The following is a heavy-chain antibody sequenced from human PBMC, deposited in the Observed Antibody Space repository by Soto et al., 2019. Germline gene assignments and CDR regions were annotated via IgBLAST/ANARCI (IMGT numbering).Heavy chain of an antibody. V-gene: IGHV4-31*03. D-gene: IGHD3-22*01. Sequence: SETLSLTCTVSGGSISSGGYYWSWIRQHPGKGLEWIGYIYYGGSTYYNPSLKSRATISGDTSKNQFSLKLSSVTAADTAVYYCARGGYYYENSGQNAYDYWGQGILVTV. CDR3: ARGGYYYENSGQNAYDY. CDR2: IYYGGST. CDR1: GGSISSGGYY. J-gene: IGHJ4*01.